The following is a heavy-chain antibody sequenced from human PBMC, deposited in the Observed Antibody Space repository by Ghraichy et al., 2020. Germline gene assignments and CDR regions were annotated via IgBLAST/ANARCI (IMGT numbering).Heavy chain of an antibody. J-gene: IGHJ6*03. V-gene: IGHV4-39*01. CDR3: ARRGLGKYMDV. CDR2: IYYSGST. Sequence: SETLSLTCTVSDGSISSSGYYWAWIRQPPGKGLEWIGSIYYSGSTYYNPSLKSRVIISVDTSKNQFSLKLSSVTAADTAIYYCARRGLGKYMDVWGKGTTVSVSS. D-gene: IGHD3-22*01. CDR1: DGSISSSGYY.